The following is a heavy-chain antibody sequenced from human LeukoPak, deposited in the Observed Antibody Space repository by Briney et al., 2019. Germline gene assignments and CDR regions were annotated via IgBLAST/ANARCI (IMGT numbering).Heavy chain of an antibody. CDR3: AGRSARYFDS. CDR1: GDSIDSYY. Sequence: LDTLSLTCTVSGDSIDSYYWSCIRQHRGEGLQWIGYVFYSVPTNYDASLKSRVAILVDRSMNQFSLKLTSVSAAVTAVYYCAGRSARYFDSWGQGTPVTVSS. D-gene: IGHD1-26*01. V-gene: IGHV4-59*07. J-gene: IGHJ4*02. CDR2: VFYSVPT.